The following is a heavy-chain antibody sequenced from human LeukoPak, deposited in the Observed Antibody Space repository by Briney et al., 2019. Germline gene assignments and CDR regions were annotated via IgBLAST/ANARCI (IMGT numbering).Heavy chain of an antibody. CDR3: AHYCSGGSCHSDY. Sequence: EASVKVSCKASGYTFTGYCMHWVRQAPGQGLEWMGWINPNSGGTNYAQKFQGRVTMTRDTSISTAYMELSRLRSDDTAVYYCAHYCSGGSCHSDYWGQGTLVTVSS. CDR2: INPNSGGT. D-gene: IGHD2-15*01. V-gene: IGHV1-2*02. J-gene: IGHJ4*02. CDR1: GYTFTGYC.